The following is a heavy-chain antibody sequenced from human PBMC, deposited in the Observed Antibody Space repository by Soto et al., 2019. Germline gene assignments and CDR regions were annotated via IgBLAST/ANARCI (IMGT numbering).Heavy chain of an antibody. Sequence: QVQLQESGPGLVNPSQTLSLTCTVSGGSISSGGYYWSWIRQHPGKGLEWIGYIYYSGSTFYDPSLESRVTMSVDTSKNHFSLMLSSVTAADTAVYYCARADYDSGVHLRYWGHGTLVTVCS. J-gene: IGHJ4*01. CDR3: ARADYDSGVHLRY. D-gene: IGHD3-22*01. CDR1: GGSISSGGYY. CDR2: IYYSGST. V-gene: IGHV4-31*03.